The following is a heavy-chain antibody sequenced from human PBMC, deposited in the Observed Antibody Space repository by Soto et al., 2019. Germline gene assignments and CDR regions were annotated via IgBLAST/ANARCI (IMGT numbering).Heavy chain of an antibody. D-gene: IGHD3-3*01. CDR3: ARGRYSRITIFGVVRIPTSGMDV. J-gene: IGHJ6*02. CDR1: GYTFTSYD. V-gene: IGHV1-8*01. Sequence: QVQLVQSGAEVKKSGASVKVSCKASGYTFTSYDINWVRQATGQGLEWMGWMNPNSGNTGYAQKFQGRVTMTRNTSISTAYMELSSLRSEDTAVYYCARGRYSRITIFGVVRIPTSGMDVWGQGTTVTVSS. CDR2: MNPNSGNT.